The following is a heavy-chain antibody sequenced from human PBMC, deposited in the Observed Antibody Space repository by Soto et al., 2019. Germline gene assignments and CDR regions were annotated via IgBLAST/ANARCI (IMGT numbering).Heavy chain of an antibody. D-gene: IGHD3-16*01. Sequence: EVQLVESGGGLVQPGGSLRLSCAASGFTFSGYWMTWVRQAPGKGLEWVANIKEDGSEKNYVDSVKGRFTISTDNAKNSLYLQMNSLRAEDTAVYYCARGGSESDYWGQGTLVTVSS. CDR3: ARGGSESDY. CDR1: GFTFSGYW. J-gene: IGHJ4*02. CDR2: IKEDGSEK. V-gene: IGHV3-7*01.